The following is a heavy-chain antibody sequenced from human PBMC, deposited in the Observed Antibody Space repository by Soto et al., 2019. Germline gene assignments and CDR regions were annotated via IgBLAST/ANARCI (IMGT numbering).Heavy chain of an antibody. CDR1: GFTFSTYA. CDR3: AKDLRTSTNYNYGMDV. V-gene: IGHV3-23*01. J-gene: IGHJ6*02. Sequence: EVQLLESGGGLVQPGGSLRLSCAASGFTFSTYAMSWVRQAPGKGLEWVSVISASGGSTFYADSVKGRFTVSRDNSRNTLYLQVISLRDEDTAVYYCAKDLRTSTNYNYGMDVWGQGTTVTVSS. CDR2: ISASGGST.